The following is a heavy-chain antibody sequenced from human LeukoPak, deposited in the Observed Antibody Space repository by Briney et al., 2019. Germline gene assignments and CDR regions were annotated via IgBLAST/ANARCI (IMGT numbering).Heavy chain of an antibody. CDR2: ISAYNGNT. CDR3: ARDGVFGYGSNDAFHI. D-gene: IGHD5-18*01. V-gene: IGHV1-18*01. Sequence: ASVTVSCKASGYTFTSYGVSWVRQAPGQGLEWMGWISAYNGNTNYAQKLQGRVTMTTDTSTSTAYMELRSLRSDDTAVYYCARDGVFGYGSNDAFHIWGQGTMVTVSS. CDR1: GYTFTSYG. J-gene: IGHJ3*02.